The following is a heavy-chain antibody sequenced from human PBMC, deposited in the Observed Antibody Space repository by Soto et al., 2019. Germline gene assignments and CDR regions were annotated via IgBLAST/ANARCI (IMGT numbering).Heavy chain of an antibody. CDR2: INRSGST. V-gene: IGHV4-34*01. Sequence: SETLSLTCAVYGGSFSGYYWSWIRQPPGKGLEWIGEINRSGSTNYNPSLKSRVTISVDTSKNQFSLKLSSVTAADTAVYYCARGFKLRYFDWLLHDAFDIWGQGTMVTVSS. CDR3: ARGFKLRYFDWLLHDAFDI. D-gene: IGHD3-9*01. J-gene: IGHJ3*02. CDR1: GGSFSGYY.